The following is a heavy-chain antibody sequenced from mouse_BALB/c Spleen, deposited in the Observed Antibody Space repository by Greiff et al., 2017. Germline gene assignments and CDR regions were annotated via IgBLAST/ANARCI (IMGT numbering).Heavy chain of an antibody. D-gene: IGHD2-3*01. V-gene: IGHV1-9*01. CDR3: GGCDGYYYAMDY. Sequence: VQLQQSGAELMKPGASVKISCKATGYTFSSYWIEWVKQRPGHGLEWIGEILPGSGSTNYNEKFKGKATFTADTSSNTAYMQLSSLTSEDSAVYYCGGCDGYYYAMDYWGQGTSVTVSS. CDR1: GYTFSSYW. CDR2: ILPGSGST. J-gene: IGHJ4*01.